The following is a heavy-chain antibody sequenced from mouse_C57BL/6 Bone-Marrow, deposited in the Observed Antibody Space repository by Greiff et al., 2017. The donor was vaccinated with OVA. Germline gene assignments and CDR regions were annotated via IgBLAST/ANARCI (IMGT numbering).Heavy chain of an antibody. CDR3: ARDAEYYGNWYFDV. CDR2: SRNKANDYTT. Sequence: EVNLVESGGGLVQSGRSLRLSCATSGFTFSDFYMEWVRQAPGKGLEWIAASRNKANDYTTEYSDSVKGRFIVSRDTSQSILYLQMNALRAEDTAIYYCARDAEYYGNWYFDVWGTGTTVTVSS. CDR1: GFTFSDFY. D-gene: IGHD1-1*01. J-gene: IGHJ1*03. V-gene: IGHV7-1*01.